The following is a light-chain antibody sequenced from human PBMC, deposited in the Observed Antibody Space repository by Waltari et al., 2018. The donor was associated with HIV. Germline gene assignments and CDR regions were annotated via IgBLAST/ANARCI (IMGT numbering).Light chain of an antibody. CDR1: STDSRFYQY. J-gene: IGLJ2*01. Sequence: QSALTQPASVSGFLGQSINISCTGISTDSRFYQYVSWYQQYPGKIPRLIIFESNNRPSGVFDHFSGSRSGNSASLTFSGLQSGDEAHYYCASNRLDYTLIFGGGTKLTVL. V-gene: IGLV2-14*01. CDR2: ESN. CDR3: ASNRLDYTLI.